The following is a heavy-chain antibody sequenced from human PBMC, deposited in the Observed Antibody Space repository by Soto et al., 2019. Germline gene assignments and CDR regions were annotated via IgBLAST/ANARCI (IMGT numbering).Heavy chain of an antibody. CDR2: ASPTETIK. Sequence: QVHLVESGGGVVQPGRSLRLSCVASGFTFSTHVLHWVRQAPGKGLEWVAVASPTETIKIYADSVKGRFTISRDNSRSTLYLQMNSLRPEDTAIYYCARDPTPGAPDYLDYWGQGTLVTVSS. V-gene: IGHV3-30-3*01. CDR3: ARDPTPGAPDYLDY. D-gene: IGHD2-2*01. J-gene: IGHJ4*02. CDR1: GFTFSTHV.